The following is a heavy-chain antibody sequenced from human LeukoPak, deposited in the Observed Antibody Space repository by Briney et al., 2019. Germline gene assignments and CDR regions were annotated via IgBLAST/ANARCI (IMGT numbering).Heavy chain of an antibody. V-gene: IGHV3-15*01. D-gene: IGHD4-17*01. CDR1: GFTFNNAW. CDR2: IKGKTDAGTT. CDR3: TTDGDYGDGLRGDY. Sequence: GGSLRLSCAASGFTFNNAWMCWVRQAPGEGLEWVGRIKGKTDAGTTDHAAPVKGRFTISRDDSKNTLYLQMNSLKTDDTAVYYCTTDGDYGDGLRGDYWGQGTLVTVSS. J-gene: IGHJ4*02.